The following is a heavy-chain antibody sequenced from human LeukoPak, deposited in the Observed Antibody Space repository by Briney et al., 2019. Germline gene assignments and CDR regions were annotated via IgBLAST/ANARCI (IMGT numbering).Heavy chain of an antibody. J-gene: IGHJ4*02. CDR1: GFTFSSYW. Sequence: GGSLRLSCTASGFTFSSYWMHWVRQAPGKGLVWVSRISIDGSSTTYADSVKGRFTISRDNAKNSLYLQMNSLRAEDTAVYYCARDDHYYDSRAYAYSEYDWGQGTLVTVSS. V-gene: IGHV3-74*01. CDR2: ISIDGSST. CDR3: ARDDHYYDSRAYAYSEYD. D-gene: IGHD3-22*01.